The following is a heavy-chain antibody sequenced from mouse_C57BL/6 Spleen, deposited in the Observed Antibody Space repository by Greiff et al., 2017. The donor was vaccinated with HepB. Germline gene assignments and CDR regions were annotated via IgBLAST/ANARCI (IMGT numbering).Heavy chain of an antibody. V-gene: IGHV1-53*01. CDR3: ARLLLYGSSYDYAMDY. J-gene: IGHJ4*01. CDR2: INPSNGGT. Sequence: QVQLQQSGTELVKPGASVKLSCKASGYTFTSYWMHWVKQRPGQGLEWIGNINPSNGGTNYNEKFKSKATLTVDKSSSTAYMQLSSLTSEDSAVYYCARLLLYGSSYDYAMDYWGQGTSVTVSS. CDR1: GYTFTSYW. D-gene: IGHD1-1*01.